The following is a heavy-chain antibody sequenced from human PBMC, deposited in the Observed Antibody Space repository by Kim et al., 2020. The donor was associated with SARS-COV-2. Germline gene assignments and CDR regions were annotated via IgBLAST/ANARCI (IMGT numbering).Heavy chain of an antibody. CDR1: GFTFDDYG. D-gene: IGHD6-13*01. CDR3: ARATGSSWYHNWFDP. J-gene: IGHJ5*02. V-gene: IGHV3-20*04. CDR2: INWNGGST. Sequence: GGSLRLSCAASGFTFDDYGMSWVRQAPGKGLEWVSGINWNGGSTGYADSVKGRFTISRDNAKNSLYLQMNSLRAEDTALYYCARATGSSWYHNWFDPWGQGTLVTVSS.